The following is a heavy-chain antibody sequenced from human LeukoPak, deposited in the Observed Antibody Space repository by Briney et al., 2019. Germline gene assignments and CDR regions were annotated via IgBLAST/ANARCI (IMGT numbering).Heavy chain of an antibody. Sequence: GESLKISCEGSGYTFTSYWVGWVRQMPDEGLEWVGMIYPGDSDTRYSPSFQGQVTISADKSISTAYLQWSSLKASDTAIYYCARWTSGYGGYDYWGQGTLVTVSS. D-gene: IGHD5-12*01. CDR3: ARWTSGYGGYDY. J-gene: IGHJ4*02. CDR2: IYPGDSDT. V-gene: IGHV5-51*01. CDR1: GYTFTSYW.